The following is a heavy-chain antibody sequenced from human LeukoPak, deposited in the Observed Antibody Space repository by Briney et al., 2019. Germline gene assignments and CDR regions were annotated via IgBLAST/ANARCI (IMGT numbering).Heavy chain of an antibody. J-gene: IGHJ5*02. V-gene: IGHV1-69*04. CDR3: ARDRYYYDSSGYSA. Sequence: SVTVSYKASGGTFSSYAISWVRQAPGQGLEWMGRIIPILGIANYAQKFQGRVTITADKSTSTAYMELRSLRSEDTAVYYCARDRYYYDSSGYSAWGQGTLVTVSS. CDR1: GGTFSSYA. D-gene: IGHD3-22*01. CDR2: IIPILGIA.